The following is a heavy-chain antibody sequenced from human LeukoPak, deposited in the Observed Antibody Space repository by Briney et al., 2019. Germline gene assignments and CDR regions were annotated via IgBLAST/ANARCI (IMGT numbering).Heavy chain of an antibody. Sequence: SETLSLTCTVSGGSITNYYWSWIRQSPGKGLEWIGYISSSGNTNYNAALKGRVTVSVDTYKNHFSLILSSVTAADTAVYYCARGPPDSQWLVGYYFDYWGQGTLVTVSS. CDR2: ISSSGNT. J-gene: IGHJ4*02. D-gene: IGHD6-19*01. V-gene: IGHV4-59*01. CDR1: GGSITNYY. CDR3: ARGPPDSQWLVGYYFDY.